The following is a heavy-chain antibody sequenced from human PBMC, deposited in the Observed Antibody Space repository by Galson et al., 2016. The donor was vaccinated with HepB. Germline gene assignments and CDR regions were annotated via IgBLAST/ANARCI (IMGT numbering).Heavy chain of an antibody. Sequence: SLRLSCAASGFMFGNYGMHWVRQAPGKGLEWVAVIWYYGTEDYYGESMKGRFSISRDNPKNTLYLEINSLRVEDTGVYYCCRDIREYSADWYGVDYWGQGTLVAVSS. J-gene: IGHJ4*02. D-gene: IGHD6-19*01. CDR1: GFMFGNYG. V-gene: IGHV3-33*08. CDR3: CRDIREYSADWYGVDY. CDR2: IWYYGTED.